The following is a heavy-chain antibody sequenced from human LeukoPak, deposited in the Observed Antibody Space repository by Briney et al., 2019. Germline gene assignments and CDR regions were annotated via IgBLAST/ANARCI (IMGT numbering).Heavy chain of an antibody. CDR3: ARVTNYYDSSGYYLLDY. Sequence: GGSLRLSCAAAGFTFSSYSMNWVRQAPGKGLEWVSSISSSSSYIYYADPVKGRFTISRDNAKNSLYLQMNSLRAEDTAVYYCARVTNYYDSSGYYLLDYWGQGTLVTVSS. J-gene: IGHJ4*02. CDR2: ISSSSSYI. V-gene: IGHV3-21*01. D-gene: IGHD3-22*01. CDR1: GFTFSSYS.